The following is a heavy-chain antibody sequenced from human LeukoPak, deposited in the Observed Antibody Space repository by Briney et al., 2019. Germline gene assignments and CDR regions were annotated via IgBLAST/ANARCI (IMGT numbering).Heavy chain of an antibody. CDR3: ARTRPFDY. CDR2: IYYSGST. CDR1: GGSISSYY. V-gene: IGHV4-59*12. J-gene: IGHJ4*02. Sequence: PSETLSLTCTVSGGSISSYYWSWIRQPPGKGLEWIGFIYYSGSTHYNPSLKSRVTISVDTSKNQFSLKLSSVTAADTAVYYCARTRPFDYWGQGTLVTVSS.